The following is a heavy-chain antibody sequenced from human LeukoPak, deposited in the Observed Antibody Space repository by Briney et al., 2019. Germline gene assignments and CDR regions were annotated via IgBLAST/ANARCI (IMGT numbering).Heavy chain of an antibody. Sequence: SETLSLTCAVYGGSFSRYYWSWIRQPPGKGLRWIGEINHNGSTNNNPSLKSQVTISVDRSKNQFSLKLNSVTAADTAVYYCARASQLVISRRGNWFDPWGQGTLVTVSS. CDR2: INHNGST. J-gene: IGHJ5*02. CDR3: ARASQLVISRRGNWFDP. V-gene: IGHV4-34*01. CDR1: GGSFSRYY. D-gene: IGHD6-6*01.